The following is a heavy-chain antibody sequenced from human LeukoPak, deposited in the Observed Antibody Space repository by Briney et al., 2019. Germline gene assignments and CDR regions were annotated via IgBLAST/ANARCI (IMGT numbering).Heavy chain of an antibody. CDR1: GDSVSSNSAA. D-gene: IGHD6-6*01. Sequence: SQTLSLTCAISGDSVSSNSAAWNWIRQSPPRGLEWLGRTYYRSKWYNDYAVSVKSRITINPDTSKNQFSLQLNSVTPEDTAVYYCARKGSIAAVGAFDIWGQGTMVTVSS. V-gene: IGHV6-1*01. J-gene: IGHJ3*02. CDR2: TYYRSKWYN. CDR3: ARKGSIAAVGAFDI.